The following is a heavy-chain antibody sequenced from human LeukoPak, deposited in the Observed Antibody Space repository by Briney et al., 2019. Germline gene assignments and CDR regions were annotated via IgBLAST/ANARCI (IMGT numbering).Heavy chain of an antibody. CDR2: IKQDGSEK. V-gene: IGHV3-7*01. CDR1: GFTFSSYW. D-gene: IGHD3-3*01. J-gene: IGHJ4*02. CDR3: ARAGYDFWSGYWDLDY. Sequence: SGGSLRLSCAASGFTFSSYWMSWVRQAPGKGLEWAANIKQDGSEKYYVDSVKGRFTISRDNAKNSLYQQMNSLRAEDTAVYYCARAGYDFWSGYWDLDYWGQGTLVTVSS.